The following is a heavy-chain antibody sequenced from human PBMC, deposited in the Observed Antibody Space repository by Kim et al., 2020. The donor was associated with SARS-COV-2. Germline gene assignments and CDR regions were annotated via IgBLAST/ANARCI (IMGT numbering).Heavy chain of an antibody. J-gene: IGHJ4*02. V-gene: IGHV3-48*02. CDR2: IHESGDNR. Sequence: GGSLRLSCVVSGFPFSGYSMNWVRLAPGKGLEWVSYIHESGDNRCADSVKGRFTISRDNAKRSLYLQMNSLRDEDTAGYYCVRGREGFDYWGQGILVTVS. CDR1: GFPFSGYS. CDR3: VRGREGFDY. D-gene: IGHD1-26*01.